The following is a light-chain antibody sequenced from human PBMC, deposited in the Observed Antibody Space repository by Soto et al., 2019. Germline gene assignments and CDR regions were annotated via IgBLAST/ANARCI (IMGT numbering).Light chain of an antibody. CDR3: QQYNNWPQVS. CDR2: GAS. Sequence: EIVLTQSPGTLSLSPGERATLSCRASQSVSSSYLAWYQQKPGQAPRLLIYGASSRATGIPDRFSGSGSGTDFTLTISRLEPEDFAVYYCQQYNNWPQVSFGPGTKVDIK. V-gene: IGKV3-20*01. J-gene: IGKJ1*01. CDR1: QSVSSSY.